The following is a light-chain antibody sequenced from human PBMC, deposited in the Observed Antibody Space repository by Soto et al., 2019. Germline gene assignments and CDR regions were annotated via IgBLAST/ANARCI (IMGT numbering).Light chain of an antibody. CDR3: AAWDDSLNGYV. CDR2: SNN. V-gene: IGLV1-44*01. J-gene: IGLJ1*01. CDR1: SSNIGSNT. Sequence: QSALTQPPSASGTPGQRVTISCSGSSSNIGSNTVNWYQQLPGTAPKLLIYSNNQRPSGVPDRFSGSKSGTSASLAISGLQSEAEADYYCAAWDDSLNGYVFGTGTKGTVL.